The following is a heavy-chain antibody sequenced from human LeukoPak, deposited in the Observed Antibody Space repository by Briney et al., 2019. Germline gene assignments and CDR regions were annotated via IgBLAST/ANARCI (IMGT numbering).Heavy chain of an antibody. D-gene: IGHD3-22*01. CDR3: ARGESYYYDSSGYFTFDP. J-gene: IGHJ5*02. Sequence: GGSLRLSCAASGFTFSSYSMNWVRQAPGKGLEWVSSISSSSSYIYYADSVKGRFTISRDNAKNSLYLQMSSLRAEDTAVYYCARGESYYYDSSGYFTFDPWGQGTLATVSS. CDR2: ISSSSSYI. V-gene: IGHV3-21*01. CDR1: GFTFSSYS.